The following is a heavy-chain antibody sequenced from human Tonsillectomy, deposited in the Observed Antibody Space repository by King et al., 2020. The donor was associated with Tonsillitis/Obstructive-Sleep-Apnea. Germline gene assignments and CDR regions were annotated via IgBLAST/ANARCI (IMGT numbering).Heavy chain of an antibody. CDR2: INPNSGGT. D-gene: IGHD3-16*01. Sequence: QLVQSGAEVKKPGASVNVSCKASGYTFPGYYMHWVRQAPGQGLEWMGRINPNSGGTIYAQKFKGRVTMTRETSISTAYMELSRLRSDDTAVYYCARDYGGPPYYYMDVWGKGTTVTVSS. V-gene: IGHV1-2*06. CDR3: ARDYGGPPYYYMDV. J-gene: IGHJ6*03. CDR1: GYTFPGYY.